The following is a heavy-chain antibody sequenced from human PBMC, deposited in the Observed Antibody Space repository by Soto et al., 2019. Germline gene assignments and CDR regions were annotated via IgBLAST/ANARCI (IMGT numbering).Heavy chain of an antibody. D-gene: IGHD6-6*01. CDR1: GFSFSEYA. Sequence: PGGSLRLSCAGSGFSFSEYAMHWVRQAPGKGLEWVANIKQDGSEKYYVDSVKGRFTISRDNAKNSLYLQMNSLRAEDTAVYYCTRPYSSSSGDAFDIWGQGTMVTVSS. CDR2: IKQDGSEK. J-gene: IGHJ3*02. CDR3: TRPYSSSSGDAFDI. V-gene: IGHV3-7*01.